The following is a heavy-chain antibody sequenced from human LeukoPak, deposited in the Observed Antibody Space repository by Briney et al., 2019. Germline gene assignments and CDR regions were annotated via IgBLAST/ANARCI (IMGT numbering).Heavy chain of an antibody. J-gene: IGHJ5*02. V-gene: IGHV1-2*02. CDR2: INPNSGGT. CDR3: ARERDSSTLKNWFDP. Sequence: GASVKVSCKASGYTFTGYYMHWVRQAPGHGLEGMGWINPNSGGTKYAQKVQGRVTMTRDTSISTAYMELSRLRSDDTAVYYCARERDSSTLKNWFDPWGQGTLVTVSS. CDR1: GYTFTGYY. D-gene: IGHD6-13*01.